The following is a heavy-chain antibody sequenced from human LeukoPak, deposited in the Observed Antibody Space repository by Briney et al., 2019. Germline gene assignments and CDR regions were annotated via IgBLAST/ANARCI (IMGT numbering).Heavy chain of an antibody. D-gene: IGHD3-22*01. CDR2: INHSGST. Sequence: SETLSLTCAVYGGSFSGYYWSWIRQPPGKGLEWIGEINHSGSTNYNPSLKSRVTISVDTSKNQFSLKLSSVTAADTAVYYCAVIYYDSSGSNRSQYYFDYWGQGTLVTVSS. CDR3: AVIYYDSSGSNRSQYYFDY. J-gene: IGHJ4*02. V-gene: IGHV4-34*01. CDR1: GGSFSGYY.